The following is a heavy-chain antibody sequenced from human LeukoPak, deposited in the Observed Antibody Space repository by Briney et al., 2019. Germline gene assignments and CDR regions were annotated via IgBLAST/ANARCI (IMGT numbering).Heavy chain of an antibody. V-gene: IGHV1-69*13. D-gene: IGHD4-23*01. Sequence: SVKVSCKASGGTLSSYAISWVRQAPGQGLEWMGGIIPIFGTANYAQKFQGRVTITADESTSTAYMELSSLRSEDTAVYYCARGSTTVVNGMYYYYYGMDVWGQGTTVTVSS. CDR3: ARGSTTVVNGMYYYYYGMDV. CDR1: GGTLSSYA. J-gene: IGHJ6*02. CDR2: IIPIFGTA.